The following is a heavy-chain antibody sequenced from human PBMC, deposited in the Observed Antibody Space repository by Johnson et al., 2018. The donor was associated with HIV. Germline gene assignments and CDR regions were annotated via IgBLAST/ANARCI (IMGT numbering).Heavy chain of an antibody. D-gene: IGHD3-22*01. V-gene: IGHV3-66*02. CDR2: IYSGGRS. CDR1: GLIFRTYW. CDR3: AKAPDYYDSSPYAFDI. Sequence: VQLVESGGGLVQPGGSLRLSCTASGLIFRTYWMSWVRQAPGKGLEWVSVIYSGGRSYYADSVKGRFTISRDNSKNSLYLQMNSLRAEDTALYYCAKAPDYYDSSPYAFDIWGQGTMVTVSS. J-gene: IGHJ3*02.